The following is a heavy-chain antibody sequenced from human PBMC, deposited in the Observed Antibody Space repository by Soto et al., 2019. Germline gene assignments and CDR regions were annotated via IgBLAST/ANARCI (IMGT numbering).Heavy chain of an antibody. D-gene: IGHD2-15*01. CDR1: GGTFSSYT. CDR3: ASSGGSSLLPSLYY. CDR2: IIPILGIA. J-gene: IGHJ4*02. Sequence: QVQLVQSGAEVKKPGSSVKVSCKASGGTFSSYTISWVRQAPGQGREWMGRIIPILGIANYAQKFQGRVTSTADKSTSTAYMELSSLRSEDTAVYYCASSGGSSLLPSLYYWGQGTLVTVSS. V-gene: IGHV1-69*02.